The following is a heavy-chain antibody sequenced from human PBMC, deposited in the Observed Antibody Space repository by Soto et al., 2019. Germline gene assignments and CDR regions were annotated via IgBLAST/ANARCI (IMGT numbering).Heavy chain of an antibody. V-gene: IGHV4-30-2*05. CDR1: GGSISSGGYS. CDR3: ASQSVTMIDY. J-gene: IGHJ4*02. D-gene: IGHD3-22*01. Sequence: PSETLSLTCAVSGGSISSGGYSWSWIRQPPGKGLEWIGYIYYSGSTYYNPSLKSRVTISVDTSKNQFSLKLSSVTAADTAVYYCASQSVTMIDYWGQGTLVTVSS. CDR2: IYYSGST.